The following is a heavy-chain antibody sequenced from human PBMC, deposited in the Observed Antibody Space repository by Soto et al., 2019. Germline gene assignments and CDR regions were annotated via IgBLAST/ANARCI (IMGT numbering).Heavy chain of an antibody. D-gene: IGHD3-10*01. CDR3: AKDTGYYYYYGMDV. V-gene: IGHV3-30*18. CDR2: ISYDGSNK. J-gene: IGHJ6*02. Sequence: SLRLSCAASGFPFLLSGLPWVRPAPGPGLEWVAVISYDGSNKYYADSVKGRFTISRDNSKTPLYLQMNSLRAEDTAVYYCAKDTGYYYYYGMDVWGQGTTVTVSS. CDR1: GFPFLLSG.